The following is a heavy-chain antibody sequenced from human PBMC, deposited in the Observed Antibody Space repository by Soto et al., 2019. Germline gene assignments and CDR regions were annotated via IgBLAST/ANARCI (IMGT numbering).Heavy chain of an antibody. D-gene: IGHD6-13*01. V-gene: IGHV3-23*01. Sequence: EVQLLESGGGLVQPGGSLRLSCAASGFTFSSYAMSWVRQAPGKGLEWVSAISGSGGSTYYADSVKGRFTISRDNSKNTLYLQMNSLRAEDTAVYYCAKGWGRGSSKLYDACDIWGQGTMVTVSS. J-gene: IGHJ3*02. CDR2: ISGSGGST. CDR1: GFTFSSYA. CDR3: AKGWGRGSSKLYDACDI.